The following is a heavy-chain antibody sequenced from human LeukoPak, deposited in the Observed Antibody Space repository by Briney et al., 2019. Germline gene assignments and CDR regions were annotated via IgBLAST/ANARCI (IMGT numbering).Heavy chain of an antibody. J-gene: IGHJ4*02. D-gene: IGHD5-12*01. CDR1: GGSISSSSYY. CDR3: AAQYSGYVRLDY. V-gene: IGHV4-39*07. Sequence: SETLSLTCTVSGGSISSSSYYWGWIRQPPGKGLEWIGSIYYSGSTSYNPSLKSRVTMSVDTSKNQFSLKLTSVTAADTAVYYCAAQYSGYVRLDYWGQGTLVTVSS. CDR2: IYYSGST.